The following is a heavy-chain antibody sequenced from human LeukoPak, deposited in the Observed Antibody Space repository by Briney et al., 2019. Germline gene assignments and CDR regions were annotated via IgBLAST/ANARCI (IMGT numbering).Heavy chain of an antibody. CDR3: ARVGALHGWFDP. J-gene: IGHJ5*02. D-gene: IGHD3-10*01. CDR1: DGSISSGSYY. Sequence: PSETLSLTCTVSDGSISSGSYYWSWIRQPAGKGLEWIGRLYSGGNTNYNPSLKSRVTISVDTSKNQFSLKLSSVTAADTAVYYCARVGALHGWFDPWGQGTLVTVSS. CDR2: LYSGGNT. V-gene: IGHV4-61*02.